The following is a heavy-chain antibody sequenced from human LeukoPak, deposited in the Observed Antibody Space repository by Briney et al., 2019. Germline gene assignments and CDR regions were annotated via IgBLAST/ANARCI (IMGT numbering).Heavy chain of an antibody. D-gene: IGHD3-22*01. CDR3: ARAHGDYDSSGTTSNPIAFDI. J-gene: IGHJ3*02. CDR1: GFTFSSYS. Sequence: GGSLRLSCAASGFTFSSYSMNWVRQAPGKGLEWVSSISSSSSYIYYADSVKGRFTISRDNAKNSLYLQMNSLRAEDTAVYYCARAHGDYDSSGTTSNPIAFDIWGQGTMVTVSS. V-gene: IGHV3-21*04. CDR2: ISSSSSYI.